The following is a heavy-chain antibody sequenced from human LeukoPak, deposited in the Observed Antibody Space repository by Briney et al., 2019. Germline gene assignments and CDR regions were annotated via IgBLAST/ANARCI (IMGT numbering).Heavy chain of an antibody. V-gene: IGHV3-74*01. J-gene: IGHJ4*02. D-gene: IGHD1-14*01. CDR1: GLTFSSHW. Sequence: GGSLRLSCAASGLTFSSHWMHWVRQAPGKGLVWVSRITNDGSSTTYADSVKGRFTISRDNAKNMSYLQVNSLRAEDTAVHYCATQQGGNPAYWGQGTLVTVSS. CDR3: ATQQGGNPAY. CDR2: ITNDGSST.